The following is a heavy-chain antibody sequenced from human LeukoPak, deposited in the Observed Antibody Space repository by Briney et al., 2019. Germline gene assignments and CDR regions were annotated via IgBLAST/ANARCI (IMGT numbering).Heavy chain of an antibody. V-gene: IGHV1-69*05. J-gene: IGHJ5*02. CDR1: GGTFSSYA. Sequence: SVKVSCKASGGTFSSYAISWVRRAPGQGLEWMGRIIPIFGTANYAQKFQGRVTITTDESTSTAYMELSSLRSEDTAVYYCARGPLVVVNWFDPWGQGTLVTVSS. D-gene: IGHD2-15*01. CDR2: IIPIFGTA. CDR3: ARGPLVVVNWFDP.